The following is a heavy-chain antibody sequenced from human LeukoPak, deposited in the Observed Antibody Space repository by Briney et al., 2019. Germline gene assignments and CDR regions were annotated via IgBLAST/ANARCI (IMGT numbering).Heavy chain of an antibody. V-gene: IGHV3-23*01. D-gene: IGHD5-24*01. J-gene: IGHJ4*02. CDR2: VSGGGGGT. CDR1: GFTFSSYA. Sequence: GGSLRLSCAASGFTFSSYAMSWVRQAPGKGLERVAAVSGGGGGTYYADSVKGRFTISRDTSKNTLYLQMNSLRAEDTAIYYCTRVGYIDEGIDYWGQGTLVTVSS. CDR3: TRVGYIDEGIDY.